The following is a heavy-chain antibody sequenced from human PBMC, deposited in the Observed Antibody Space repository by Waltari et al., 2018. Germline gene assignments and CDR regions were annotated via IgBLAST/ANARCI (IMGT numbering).Heavy chain of an antibody. CDR2: ISSTGTYT. Sequence: EVNLVESGGGLVRPGGSLRLAGATDGFTFTLQPINGVRQAPGKGLEWVSLISSTGTYTFYADSVKGRFSISRDNAQTSVYLQLNSLKVEDTAVYYCARAGRNGYSYLDYWGQGTLVTVST. CDR1: GFTFTLQP. V-gene: IGHV3-21*01. D-gene: IGHD2-15*01. CDR3: ARAGRNGYSYLDY. J-gene: IGHJ4*02.